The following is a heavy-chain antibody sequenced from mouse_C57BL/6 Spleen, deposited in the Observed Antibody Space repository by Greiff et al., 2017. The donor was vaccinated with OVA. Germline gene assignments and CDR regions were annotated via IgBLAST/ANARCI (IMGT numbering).Heavy chain of an antibody. CDR2: INPNNGGT. D-gene: IGHD1-1*01. V-gene: IGHV1-26*01. CDR3: ARFTDYYGSSLSYWYFDV. CDR1: GYTFTDYY. J-gene: IGHJ1*03. Sequence: EVQLQQSGPELVKPGASVKISCKASGYTFTDYYMNWVKQSHGQSLEWIGDINPNNGGTSYNQKFKGKATLTVDKSSSTAYMELRSLTSEDSAVYYCARFTDYYGSSLSYWYFDVWGTGTTVTVSS.